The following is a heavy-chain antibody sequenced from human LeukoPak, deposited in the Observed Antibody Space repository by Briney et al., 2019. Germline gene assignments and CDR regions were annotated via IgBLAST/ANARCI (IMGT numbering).Heavy chain of an antibody. CDR2: INPYNGNT. J-gene: IGHJ3*02. V-gene: IGHV1-18*01. CDR1: GYTFTSYD. Sequence: ASVKVSCKAPGYTFTSYDITWVRQAPGQGREWMAGINPYNGNTNYAQKVQGRVTMTTDTSTSTAYMELRSLSSDDTAVYYCARNSLDYVWGSYRIYAFDIWGQGTMVTVSS. D-gene: IGHD3-16*01. CDR3: ARNSLDYVWGSYRIYAFDI.